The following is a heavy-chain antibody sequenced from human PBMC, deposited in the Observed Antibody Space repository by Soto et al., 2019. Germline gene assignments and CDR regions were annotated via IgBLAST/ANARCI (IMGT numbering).Heavy chain of an antibody. CDR3: AKDTYYHDSSGYYVFDY. CDR2: IWYDGSNT. CDR1: GFTFSSYA. D-gene: IGHD3-22*01. Sequence: GGSLRLSCAASGFTFSSYAMHWVRQAPGKGLEWVGFIWYDGSNTFYAESVKGRFTISRDNSKNTVYLQINALRAEDTAVYYCAKDTYYHDSSGYYVFDYWGQGTLVTVSS. J-gene: IGHJ4*02. V-gene: IGHV3-30*02.